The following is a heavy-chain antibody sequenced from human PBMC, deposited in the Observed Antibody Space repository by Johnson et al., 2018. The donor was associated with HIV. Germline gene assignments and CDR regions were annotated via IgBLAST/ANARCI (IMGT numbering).Heavy chain of an antibody. Sequence: VLLLESGGGLVQPGGSLRLSCAASGFTFRDYYMNWMRQAPGKGLEWVSHISSSGSTIYYADSVKGRFTISRDNSKNTLYLQMNSLRAEDTSVYYCAKGIAGRTNDAFDIWGQGTMVTVSS. CDR3: AKGIAGRTNDAFDI. J-gene: IGHJ3*02. CDR1: GFTFRDYY. CDR2: ISSSGSTI. V-gene: IGHV3-11*01. D-gene: IGHD2/OR15-2a*01.